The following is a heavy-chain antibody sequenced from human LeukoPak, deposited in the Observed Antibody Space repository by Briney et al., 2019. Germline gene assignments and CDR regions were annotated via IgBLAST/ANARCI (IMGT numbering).Heavy chain of an antibody. J-gene: IGHJ4*02. Sequence: PGGSLRLSCAASGFTFSSYWMHWVRQAPGKGLGWVSRINSDGSSTSYADSVKGRFTISRDNAKNSLYLQMNSLRAEDTAVYYCARDLVRGTSDYWGQGTLVAVSS. D-gene: IGHD3-10*01. CDR3: ARDLVRGTSDY. V-gene: IGHV3-74*01. CDR1: GFTFSSYW. CDR2: INSDGSST.